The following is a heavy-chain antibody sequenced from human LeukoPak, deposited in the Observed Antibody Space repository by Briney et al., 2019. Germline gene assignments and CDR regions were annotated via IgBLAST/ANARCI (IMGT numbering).Heavy chain of an antibody. CDR2: INPNSGGT. Sequence: ASVKVSCKASGYTFTGYYMHWVRQAPGQGLEWMGWINPNSGGTNYAQKFQGRVTMARDTSISTAYMELSRLRSDDTAVYYCASAISYCSSTSCYETSAYDAFDIWGQGTMVTVSS. V-gene: IGHV1-2*02. J-gene: IGHJ3*02. CDR1: GYTFTGYY. D-gene: IGHD2-2*01. CDR3: ASAISYCSSTSCYETSAYDAFDI.